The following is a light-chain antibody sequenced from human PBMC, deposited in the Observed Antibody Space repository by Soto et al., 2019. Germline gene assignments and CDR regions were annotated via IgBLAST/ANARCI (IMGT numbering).Light chain of an antibody. CDR1: QNIINH. CDR3: RQTSNIPVK. CDR2: AAS. V-gene: IGKV1-39*01. Sequence: TPSEQSPSGEETSPMASRAGQNIINHLCGYHHKPGSATRLLIYAASILQSGVPPRMSGSGAWRDFILTINSLRPGHLVTYYCRQTSNIPVKIGPGTRVDIK. J-gene: IGKJ1*01.